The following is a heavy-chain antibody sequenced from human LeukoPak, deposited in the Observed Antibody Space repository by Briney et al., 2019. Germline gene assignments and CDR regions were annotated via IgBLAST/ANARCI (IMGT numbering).Heavy chain of an antibody. CDR2: INPTSANT. V-gene: IGHV1-46*01. Sequence: ASVKVSCKAYGYTFTPYYMHWVRQAPGQGLEWMGIINPTSANTRYAQKFQGRVTMTRDTSTSTVYMELSSLTSEDTAVYYCARDQRGGRISWYSHFDSGAREPWSPSPQ. D-gene: IGHD6-13*01. J-gene: IGHJ4*02. CDR1: GYTFTPYY. CDR3: ARDQRGGRISWYSHFDS.